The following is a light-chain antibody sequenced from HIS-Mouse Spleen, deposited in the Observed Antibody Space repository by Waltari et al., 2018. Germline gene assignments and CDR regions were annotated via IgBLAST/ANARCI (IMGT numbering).Light chain of an antibody. CDR1: KLGDKY. V-gene: IGLV3-1*01. Sequence: SYELTQPPSVSVSPGQTASITCSGAKLGDKYACWYQQKPGQSPVLVIYQDSKRPSGSPGRFTGSKSGNTATLTISGTQAMDEADYYCQAWDSSYSVFGGGTKLTVL. CDR2: QDS. CDR3: QAWDSSYSV. J-gene: IGLJ2*01.